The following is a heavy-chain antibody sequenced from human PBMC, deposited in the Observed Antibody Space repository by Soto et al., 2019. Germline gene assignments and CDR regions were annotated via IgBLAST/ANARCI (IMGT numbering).Heavy chain of an antibody. CDR1: GFTFSSYA. Sequence: QVQLVESGGGVVQPGRSLRLSCAASGFTFSSYAMHWVRQAPGKGLEWVAVISYDGSNKYYADSVKGRFTISRDNSKNTLYLQMNSLRAEDTAVYYCARSDDYGDYVDAFDIWGQGTMVTVSS. CDR2: ISYDGSNK. J-gene: IGHJ3*02. D-gene: IGHD4-17*01. CDR3: ARSDDYGDYVDAFDI. V-gene: IGHV3-30-3*01.